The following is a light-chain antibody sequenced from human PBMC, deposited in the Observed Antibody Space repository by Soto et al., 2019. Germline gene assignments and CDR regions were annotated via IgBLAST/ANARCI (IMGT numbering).Light chain of an antibody. Sequence: IQLTQSPSSLSASVGDRVTITCRAIQGISSYLGWYQQKPGKAPNLLIYAASTLQSGVPSRFSGSGSGTEFTLIISGLQPDDSATYYCQQYTNTNNPWMFGQGTKVDIK. CDR2: AAS. V-gene: IGKV1-9*01. J-gene: IGKJ1*01. CDR3: QQYTNTNNPWM. CDR1: QGISSY.